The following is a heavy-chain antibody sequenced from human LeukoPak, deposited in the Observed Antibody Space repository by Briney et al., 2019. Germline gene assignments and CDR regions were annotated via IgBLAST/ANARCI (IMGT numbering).Heavy chain of an antibody. CDR2: VYHSGTA. CDR1: SGSITSSSYF. J-gene: IGHJ4*02. CDR3: ARLPMTNSWYHFDY. D-gene: IGHD6-13*01. Sequence: SETLSLTCTVSSGSITSSSYFWGWIRQPPGKGLEYIGSVYHSGTAYYNPSLKSRVTISVDTSKNQFSLKLDSATAADTAVYYCARLPMTNSWYHFDYWGQGTLVTVSS. V-gene: IGHV4-39*01.